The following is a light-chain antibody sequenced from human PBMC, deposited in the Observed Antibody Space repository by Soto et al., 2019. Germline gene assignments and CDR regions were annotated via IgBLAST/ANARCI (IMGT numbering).Light chain of an antibody. CDR2: AVS. Sequence: QSALTQPASVSGSPGQSITISCTGTSSDVGGYNHVSWYQHSPGKAPKLILFAVSDRPSGVSHRFSGSKSGNTASLTISGRQAEDEADYYCFSYTSLSTVVFGGGTKVTV. CDR3: FSYTSLSTVV. J-gene: IGLJ2*01. V-gene: IGLV2-14*01. CDR1: SSDVGGYNH.